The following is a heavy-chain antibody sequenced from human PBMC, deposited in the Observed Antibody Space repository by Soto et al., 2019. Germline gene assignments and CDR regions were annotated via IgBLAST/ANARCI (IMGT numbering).Heavy chain of an antibody. CDR2: IVVGSGNT. Sequence: SVKVSCKASGFTFTSSAVQWVRQARGQRLEWIGWIVVGSGNTNYAQKFQERVTITRDMSTSTAYMELSSLRSEDTAVYYCAAGLYCSGGSCYGGINYYYYYGMDVWGQGTTVTVSS. V-gene: IGHV1-58*01. D-gene: IGHD2-15*01. CDR3: AAGLYCSGGSCYGGINYYYYYGMDV. CDR1: GFTFTSSA. J-gene: IGHJ6*02.